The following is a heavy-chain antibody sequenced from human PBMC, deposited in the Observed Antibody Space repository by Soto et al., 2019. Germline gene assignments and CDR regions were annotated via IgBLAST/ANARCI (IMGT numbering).Heavy chain of an antibody. CDR3: ADDKSASSWQLYWYFDL. V-gene: IGHV3-30*18. J-gene: IGHJ2*01. D-gene: IGHD6-13*01. Sequence: QEQLVESGGGVVQPGRSLRLSCAASGFTFNSYGMHWVRQAPGKGLEWVAVIASDGSYEYYADSVKGRFTISRDNSKNLLYLPQNRLRDEDTAVYYSADDKSASSWQLYWYFDLWGRGTLVTVSS. CDR1: GFTFNSYG. CDR2: IASDGSYE.